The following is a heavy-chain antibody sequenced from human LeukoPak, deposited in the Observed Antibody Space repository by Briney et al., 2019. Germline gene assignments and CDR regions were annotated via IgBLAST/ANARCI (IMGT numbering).Heavy chain of an antibody. J-gene: IGHJ6*03. CDR1: GYTFTSYG. V-gene: IGHV1-69*06. CDR2: IIPIFGTA. Sequence: ASVKVSCKASGYTFTSYGISWVRQAPGQGLEWMGGIIPIFGTANYAQKFQGRVTITADKSTSTAYMELSSLRSEDTAIYYCARSGWEYQVLYYSYYMDVWGKGTTVTVSS. D-gene: IGHD2-2*02. CDR3: ARSGWEYQVLYYSYYMDV.